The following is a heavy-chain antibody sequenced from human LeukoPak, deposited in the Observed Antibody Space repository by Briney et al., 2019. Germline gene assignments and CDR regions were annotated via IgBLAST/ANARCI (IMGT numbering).Heavy chain of an antibody. Sequence: GGSLRPSCVASGFTFSNYWMSWVRQAPGKGLEWVANIKQDGSDKFYADSAKGRFTISRDNAKNSVYLQMNSLRVEDTAVYYCARDKGDTSRGGSLFGPWGQGTLVTVSA. CDR2: IKQDGSDK. J-gene: IGHJ5*02. V-gene: IGHV3-7*01. CDR3: ARDKGDTSRGGSLFGP. CDR1: GFTFSNYW. D-gene: IGHD5-18*01.